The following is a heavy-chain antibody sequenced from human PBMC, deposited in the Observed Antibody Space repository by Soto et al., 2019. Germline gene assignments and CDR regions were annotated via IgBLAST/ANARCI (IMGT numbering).Heavy chain of an antibody. CDR3: ARVRVVATIAGWFDP. Sequence: QVQLQESGPGLVKPSQTLSLTCTVSGGSISSGGYYWSWIRQHPGKGLEWIGYIYYSGSTYYNPSLKSRVTISVDTSKNQFSLKLSSVTAADTAVYYCARVRVVATIAGWFDPWGQGNLVTVSS. D-gene: IGHD5-12*01. CDR1: GGSISSGGYY. CDR2: IYYSGST. J-gene: IGHJ5*02. V-gene: IGHV4-31*03.